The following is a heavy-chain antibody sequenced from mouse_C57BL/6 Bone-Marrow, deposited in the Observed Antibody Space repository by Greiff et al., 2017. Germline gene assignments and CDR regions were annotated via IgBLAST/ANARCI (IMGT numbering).Heavy chain of an antibody. J-gene: IGHJ1*03. CDR3: ARYGSSYYYWYFDV. V-gene: IGHV3-6*01. Sequence: EVKLQESGPGLVKPSQSLSLTCSVTGYSITSGYYWNWIRQFPGNKLEWMGYISYDGSNNYNPSLKNRISITRDTSKNQFFLKLNSVTTEDTATYYCARYGSSYYYWYFDVWGTGTTVTVSS. CDR2: ISYDGSN. CDR1: GYSITSGYY. D-gene: IGHD1-1*01.